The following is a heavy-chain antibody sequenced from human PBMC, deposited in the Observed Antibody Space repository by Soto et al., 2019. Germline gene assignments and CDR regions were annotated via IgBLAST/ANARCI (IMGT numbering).Heavy chain of an antibody. Sequence: QVQLVESGGDLVKPGGSLRLSCAASGFTFSDYHMTWIRQAPGKGLEWVSFISSSGGTIYYADSVKGRFTISRDNAKNSLYLQMNRLRAEDTAFYYCARGRYQGLWGDCWGQGTLVTVSS. D-gene: IGHD2-2*01. CDR2: ISSSGGTI. V-gene: IGHV3-11*01. CDR3: ARGRYQGLWGDC. J-gene: IGHJ4*02. CDR1: GFTFSDYH.